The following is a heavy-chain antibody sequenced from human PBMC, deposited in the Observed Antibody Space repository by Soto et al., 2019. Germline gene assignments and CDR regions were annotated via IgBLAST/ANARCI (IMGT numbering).Heavy chain of an antibody. D-gene: IGHD3-3*01. CDR1: GFTFSSYA. CDR2: ISYDGSNK. CDR3: ARDRWRFLEWLTFDY. Sequence: GSLRLSCAASGFTFSSYAMHWVRQAPGKGLEWVAVISYDGSNKYYADSVKGRFTISRDNSKNTLYLQMNSLRAEDTAVYYCARDRWRFLEWLTFDYWGQGTLVTVSS. J-gene: IGHJ4*02. V-gene: IGHV3-30-3*01.